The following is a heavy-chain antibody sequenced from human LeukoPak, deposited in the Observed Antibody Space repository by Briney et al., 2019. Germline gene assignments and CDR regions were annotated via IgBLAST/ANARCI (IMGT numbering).Heavy chain of an antibody. CDR1: GGSVSSGSYY. Sequence: SEPLSLTCTVSGGSVSSGSYYWSWIRQPPGKGLEWIGYIYYSGSTNYNPSLKSRVTISVDTSKNQFSLKLSSVIAADTAVYYCASPRSYYDSSGYYISWGQGTLVTVSS. D-gene: IGHD3-22*01. J-gene: IGHJ5*02. V-gene: IGHV4-61*01. CDR3: ASPRSYYDSSGYYIS. CDR2: IYYSGST.